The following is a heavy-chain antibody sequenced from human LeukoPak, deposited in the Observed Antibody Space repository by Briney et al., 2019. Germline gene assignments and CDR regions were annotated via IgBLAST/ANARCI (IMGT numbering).Heavy chain of an antibody. CDR3: ARGPTISETGYFDY. D-gene: IGHD1-1*01. J-gene: IGHJ4*03. CDR2: INHRGDT. Sequence: SETLSLACAVYGGSFSTYYWSWIRQSPGKGLEWIAEINHRGDTNYNPSVKSRVTISVDTSKSQFSLKVSSLTAADTAVYYCARGPTISETGYFDYWGQGTLVTVSS. CDR1: GGSFSTYY. V-gene: IGHV4-34*01.